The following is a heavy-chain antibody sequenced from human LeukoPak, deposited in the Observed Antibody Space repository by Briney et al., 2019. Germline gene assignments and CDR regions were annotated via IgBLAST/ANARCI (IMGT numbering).Heavy chain of an antibody. J-gene: IGHJ4*02. CDR2: INPNSGGT. CDR1: RYAFTGYY. Sequence: ASVKVSCKASRYAFTGYYMHWVRQAPGQGLEWMGWINPNSGGTNYAQKFQGRVTMTRDTSISTAYMELSRLRSDDTAVYYCAREEMATIPGYWGQGTLVTVSS. CDR3: AREEMATIPGY. V-gene: IGHV1-2*02. D-gene: IGHD5-24*01.